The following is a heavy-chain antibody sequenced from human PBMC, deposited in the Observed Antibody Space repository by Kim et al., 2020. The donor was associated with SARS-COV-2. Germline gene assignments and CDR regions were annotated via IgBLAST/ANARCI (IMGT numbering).Heavy chain of an antibody. CDR3: ARAGRSTWGAEYFQH. J-gene: IGHJ1*01. Sequence: GGSLRLSCAASGFTFSSYWMSWVRQAPGKGLEWVANINQDGSEKDYVGSVKGRFSISRDNAKNSLYLQMNSLRAEDTALYYCARAGRSTWGAEYFQHWGQGTLVTVSS. CDR2: INQDGSEK. V-gene: IGHV3-7*03. CDR1: GFTFSSYW. D-gene: IGHD6-13*01.